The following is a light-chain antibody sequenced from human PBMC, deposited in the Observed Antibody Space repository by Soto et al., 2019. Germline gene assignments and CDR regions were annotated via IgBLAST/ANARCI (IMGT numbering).Light chain of an antibody. CDR1: SSNIGAGYD. CDR3: QSYDSSLSGYLA. V-gene: IGLV1-40*01. Sequence: QSVLTQPPSVSGAPGQRVTISCTGSSSNIGAGYDVHWYQQLPGTAPKLLIFSNNNRPSGVPDRFSGSKSGTSASLAITGRQAEDEADYYCQSYDSSLSGYLAFGGGTKVTVL. J-gene: IGLJ2*01. CDR2: SNN.